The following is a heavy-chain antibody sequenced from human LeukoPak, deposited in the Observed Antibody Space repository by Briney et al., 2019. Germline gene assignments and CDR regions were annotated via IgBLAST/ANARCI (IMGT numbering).Heavy chain of an antibody. D-gene: IGHD7-27*01. Sequence: SETLSLTCTVSGGSISSSSYYWGWIRQPPGKGLEWIGSIYYSGSTYYNPSLKSRVIISVDTSKNQFSLKLSSVTAADTAVYYCARENLGPGDYYYYMDVWGKGTTVTISS. CDR2: IYYSGST. CDR1: GGSISSSSYY. V-gene: IGHV4-39*07. J-gene: IGHJ6*03. CDR3: ARENLGPGDYYYYMDV.